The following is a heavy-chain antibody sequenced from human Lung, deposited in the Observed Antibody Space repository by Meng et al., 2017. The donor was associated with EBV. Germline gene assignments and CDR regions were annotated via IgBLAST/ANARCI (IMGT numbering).Heavy chain of an antibody. D-gene: IGHD3-10*01. CDR3: ARASYGSGSPLGESWFDP. CDR1: GGSISSGGYY. V-gene: IGHV4-31*11. Sequence: QVQLNQWGAGLLEPSETLSLSCAVYGGSISSGGYYWSWIRQHPGKGLEWIGYIHSSGSTYYNPSLRSRLTISVDTSKNQFSLKLSSVTAADTAVYYCARASYGSGSPLGESWFDPWGQGTLVTVSS. J-gene: IGHJ5*02. CDR2: IHSSGST.